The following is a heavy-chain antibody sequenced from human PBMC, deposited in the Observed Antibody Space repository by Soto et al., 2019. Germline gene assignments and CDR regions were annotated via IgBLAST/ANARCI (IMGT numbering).Heavy chain of an antibody. D-gene: IGHD6-6*01. J-gene: IGHJ4*02. CDR1: GFTFSSHW. CDR3: VRDSSSY. CDR2: INSDGSSA. Sequence: AGGSLRLSCAASGFTFSSHWMHWVRQAPGKGLVWVSRINSDGSSATYADSVKDRFTTSRDNAKNTVYLQMNSLRVEDTAVYYCVRDSSSYWGQGTPVTVSS. V-gene: IGHV3-74*01.